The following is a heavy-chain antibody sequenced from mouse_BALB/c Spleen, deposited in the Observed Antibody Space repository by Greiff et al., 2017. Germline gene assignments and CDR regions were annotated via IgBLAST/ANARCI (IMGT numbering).Heavy chain of an antibody. CDR2: INPSNGGT. J-gene: IGHJ2*01. D-gene: IGHD2-14*01. Sequence: VQLQQPGAELVKPGAPVKLSCKASGYTFTSYYMYWVKQRPGQGLEWIGGINPSNGGTNFNEKFKSKATLTVDKSSSTAYMQLSSLTSEDSAVYYCTRGGGNYFDYWGQGTTLTVSS. CDR3: TRGGGNYFDY. CDR1: GYTFTSYY. V-gene: IGHV1S81*02.